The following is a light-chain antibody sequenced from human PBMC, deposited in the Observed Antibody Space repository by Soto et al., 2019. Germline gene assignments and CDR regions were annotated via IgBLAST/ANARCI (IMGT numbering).Light chain of an antibody. CDR3: HQRINWPPIT. CDR2: DAS. J-gene: IGKJ5*01. V-gene: IGKV3-11*01. CDR1: QSVRNY. Sequence: EIVLTQSPGTLSLSPGERATLSCRASQSVRNYLAWYQQKPGQPPRLLIYDASNRATGIPARFSGSGSGTDFTLTISSLEPEDFAVSYCHQRINWPPITFGQGTRLEI.